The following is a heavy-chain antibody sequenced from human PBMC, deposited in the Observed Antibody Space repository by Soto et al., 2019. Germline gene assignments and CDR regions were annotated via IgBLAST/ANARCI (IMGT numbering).Heavy chain of an antibody. CDR1: GYTFTNNG. V-gene: IGHV1-8*01. J-gene: IGHJ4*02. D-gene: IGHD7-27*01. CDR2: MNPTTGET. Sequence: QVQLVQSGAEVKKPGASVKVSCKASGYTFTNNGINWVRQATGQGLEWMGWMNPTTGETGYTEKFHGRLAMTRDASLTTAYMELTSLTSEDTAVYYCTRAGDSGAWISNWGQGTLVTVSS. CDR3: TRAGDSGAWISN.